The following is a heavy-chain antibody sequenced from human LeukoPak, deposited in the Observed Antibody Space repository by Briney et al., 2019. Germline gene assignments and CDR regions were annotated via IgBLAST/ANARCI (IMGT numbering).Heavy chain of an antibody. CDR1: GFTFTKYW. V-gene: IGHV3-74*03. Sequence: GGSLRLSCAASGFTFTKYWMQWVRRARGKGLVWVSRVNSDGSRTTYADSVKRRFTISRDNANNTLYLQMNSLTAEDTAVYYCAREGSVTNDYWAQRSLVRLSS. CDR3: AREGSVTNDY. D-gene: IGHD4-17*01. CDR2: VNSDGSRT. J-gene: IGHJ4*02.